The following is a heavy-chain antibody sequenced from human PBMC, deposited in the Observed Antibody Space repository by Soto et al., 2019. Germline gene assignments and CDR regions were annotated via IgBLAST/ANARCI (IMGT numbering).Heavy chain of an antibody. CDR3: ATAPYSYGPTSDY. CDR2: HYTTSRT. V-gene: IGHV3-53*01. J-gene: IGHJ4*02. Sequence: GGSLRLSCAASGFTVYNHYMSWVRQSPGKGLEWVSVHYTTSRTFYADSVRGRFTISRDNSRNTLSLQMNSLRAEYTAVYYCATAPYSYGPTSDYWGQGTLVTVSS. D-gene: IGHD5-18*01. CDR1: GFTVYNHY.